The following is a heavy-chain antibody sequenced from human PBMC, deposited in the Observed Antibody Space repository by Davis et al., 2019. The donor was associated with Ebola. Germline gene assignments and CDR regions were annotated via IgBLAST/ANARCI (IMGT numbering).Heavy chain of an antibody. J-gene: IGHJ4*02. Sequence: GESLKISCAASGFTFSSYWMNWVRQAPGKGLEWVANIKEDGSEKYYVDSVKGRFTISRDNAKNTLYLQMNSLRGEDTAVYYCAKRSDYRSFDYWGQGTQVTVSS. CDR3: AKRSDYRSFDY. CDR1: GFTFSSYW. D-gene: IGHD4-11*01. CDR2: IKEDGSEK. V-gene: IGHV3-7*03.